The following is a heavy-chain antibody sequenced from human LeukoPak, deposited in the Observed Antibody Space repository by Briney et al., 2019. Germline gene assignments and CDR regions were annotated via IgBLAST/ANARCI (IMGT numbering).Heavy chain of an antibody. Sequence: GGSLRLSCAASGFTFSSYGMHWVRQAPGKGLEWVAVIWYDGSNKYYADSVKGRFTISRDNSKNTLYLQMNSLRAEDTAVYYCAKVGIVVVPAALDYWGQGTLVTVSS. CDR1: GFTFSSYG. CDR3: AKVGIVVVPAALDY. D-gene: IGHD2-2*01. V-gene: IGHV3-33*06. J-gene: IGHJ4*02. CDR2: IWYDGSNK.